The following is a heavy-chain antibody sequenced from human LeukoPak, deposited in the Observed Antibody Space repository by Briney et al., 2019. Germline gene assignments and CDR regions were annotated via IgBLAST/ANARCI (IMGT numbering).Heavy chain of an antibody. D-gene: IGHD3-3*01. Sequence: GASVKVSCKASGYTFTSYGISWVRQAPGQGLEWMGWISAYNGNTNYAQKLQGRVTMTTDTSTSTVYMELRSLKSDDTAVYYCARDLYTDYDFWSGNNLFDPWGQGTLVTVSS. CDR2: ISAYNGNT. J-gene: IGHJ5*02. CDR3: ARDLYTDYDFWSGNNLFDP. CDR1: GYTFTSYG. V-gene: IGHV1-18*01.